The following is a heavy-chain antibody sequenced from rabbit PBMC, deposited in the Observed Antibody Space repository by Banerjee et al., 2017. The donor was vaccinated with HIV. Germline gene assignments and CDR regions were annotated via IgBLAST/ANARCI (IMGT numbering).Heavy chain of an antibody. CDR1: GFSFSNKYV. D-gene: IGHD4-1*01. J-gene: IGHJ4*01. Sequence: QEQLVEYGGDLVQPEGSLTLTCKASGFSFSNKYVMCWVRQAPGKGLEWIGCIYSSSGNTDYASWVNGRFTISLDNAQNTVFLQMTSLTAADTATYFCARGLVAGVSLWGPGTLVTVS. CDR3: ARGLVAGVSL. V-gene: IGHV1S45*01. CDR2: IYSSSGNT.